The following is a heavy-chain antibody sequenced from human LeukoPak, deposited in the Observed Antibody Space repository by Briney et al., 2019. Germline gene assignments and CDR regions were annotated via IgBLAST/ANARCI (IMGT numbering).Heavy chain of an antibody. CDR1: GYTFTGYY. V-gene: IGHV1-2*02. J-gene: IGHJ4*02. CDR3: ARVDGWGYCSGGSCYHLDY. Sequence: APVKVSCKASGYTFTGYYMHWVRQAPGQGLEWMGWINPNSGGTNYAQKFQGRVTMTRDTSISTAYMELSRLRSDDTAVYYCARVDGWGYCSGGSCYHLDYWGQGTLVTVSS. D-gene: IGHD2-15*01. CDR2: INPNSGGT.